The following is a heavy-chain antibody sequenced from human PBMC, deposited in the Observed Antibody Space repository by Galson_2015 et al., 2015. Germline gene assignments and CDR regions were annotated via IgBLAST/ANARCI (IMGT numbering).Heavy chain of an antibody. J-gene: IGHJ4*02. CDR3: ARAGYCSGGTCQVYIDY. Sequence: SVKVSCKASGYTFTTYDINWVRQATGQGLEWMGWMSPISGDTAYAQKFQGRVTMTRDTSISTAYMELSSLRSEDTAVYYCARAGYCSGGTCQVYIDYWGQGTLVTVSS. V-gene: IGHV1-8*01. D-gene: IGHD2-15*01. CDR1: GYTFTTYD. CDR2: MSPISGDT.